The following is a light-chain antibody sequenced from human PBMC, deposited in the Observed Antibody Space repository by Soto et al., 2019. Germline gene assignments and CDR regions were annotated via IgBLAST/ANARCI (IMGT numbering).Light chain of an antibody. V-gene: IGKV3-15*01. CDR2: GAF. Sequence: EIVMTQSPATLSVSPGERVTLSCRASQSVSSNLAWYQQKPDQAPRLLIYGAFTRATGIPARFSGSGSGTEFTLTISSLQSEDFAVYYCQQYKNWPPLTFGGGTKVEIK. CDR1: QSVSSN. J-gene: IGKJ4*01. CDR3: QQYKNWPPLT.